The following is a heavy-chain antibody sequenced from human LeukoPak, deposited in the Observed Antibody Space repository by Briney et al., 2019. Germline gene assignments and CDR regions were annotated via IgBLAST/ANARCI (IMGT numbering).Heavy chain of an antibody. Sequence: PGRSLRLSCAASGFTFDDYAMHWVRQAPGKGLEWVSGISWNSGSIGYADSVKGRFTISRDNAKNTLYLQMNSLRAEDTAVYYCARDSWESGLDYFDYWGQGTLVTVSS. CDR2: ISWNSGSI. J-gene: IGHJ4*02. V-gene: IGHV3-9*01. CDR1: GFTFDDYA. D-gene: IGHD1-26*01. CDR3: ARDSWESGLDYFDY.